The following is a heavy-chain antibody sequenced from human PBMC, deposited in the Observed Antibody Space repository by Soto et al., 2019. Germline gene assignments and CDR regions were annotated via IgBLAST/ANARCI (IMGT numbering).Heavy chain of an antibody. CDR3: ARGGDYYDSSEYYFYCMDV. V-gene: IGHV3-30-3*01. Sequence: PGGSLRLSCAASGFNFSSYALHWVRQAPGKGLDWVAVISFDGINKYYADSVKGRFNISRDNAKNTLRLQMHSLRAEDTAVYYCARGGDYYDSSEYYFYCMDVWGQVTTVTVSS. D-gene: IGHD3-22*01. CDR2: ISFDGINK. J-gene: IGHJ6*02. CDR1: GFNFSSYA.